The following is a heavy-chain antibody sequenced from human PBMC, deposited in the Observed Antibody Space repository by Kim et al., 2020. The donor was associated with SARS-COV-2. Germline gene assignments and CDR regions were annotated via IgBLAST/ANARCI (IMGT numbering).Heavy chain of an antibody. CDR2: ISSSSSTI. CDR3: ARDHCSSTSCYFVMDNYYSYYAMDV. V-gene: IGHV3-48*02. D-gene: IGHD2-2*01. CDR1: GFTFSSYS. Sequence: GGSLRLSCAASGFTFSSYSMNWVRQAPGKGLEWVSYISSSSSTIYYADSVKGRFTISRDNAKNSLYLQMNSLRDEDTAVYYCARDHCSSTSCYFVMDNYYSYYAMDVWGQGTTVTVSS. J-gene: IGHJ6*02.